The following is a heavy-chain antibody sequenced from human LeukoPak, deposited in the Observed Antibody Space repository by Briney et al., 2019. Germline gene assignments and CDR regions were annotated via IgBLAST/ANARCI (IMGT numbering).Heavy chain of an antibody. CDR1: GVTRSNYA. CDR2: ISFDGTNK. Sequence: GGSLRPSCTASGVTRSNYAMHWVRRPPGRGLEWVAVISFDGTNKYYGDSVEGRFSVSRDNSKNTLYLQMDSLRPDDTAIYYCATDYGDYEPIDYWGQGTLVTVSS. CDR3: ATDYGDYEPIDY. V-gene: IGHV3-30*04. D-gene: IGHD4-17*01. J-gene: IGHJ4*02.